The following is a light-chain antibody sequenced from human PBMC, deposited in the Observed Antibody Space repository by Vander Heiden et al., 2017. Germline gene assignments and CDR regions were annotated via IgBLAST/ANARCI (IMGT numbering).Light chain of an antibody. CDR3: LQDYNYTWT. V-gene: IGKV1-6*01. J-gene: IGKJ1*01. CDR2: AAS. CDR1: QGIRND. Sequence: AIQMTQSPSSLSASLGDRATITSRASQGIRNDLGWYQQKPGKAPKHLIYAASSLQSGVPSRFSGSGSGTDFTLTISSLQPEDFATYYCLQDYNYTWTFGQGTKVEIK.